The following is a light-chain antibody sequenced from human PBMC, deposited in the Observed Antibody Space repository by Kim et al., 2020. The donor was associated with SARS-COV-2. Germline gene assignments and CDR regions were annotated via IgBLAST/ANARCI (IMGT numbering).Light chain of an antibody. CDR1: QSISTN. Sequence: EIVMTQSPATLSVSPGERATLSCRASQSISTNLAWYQHKPGHPPRLLIYGASTRATGIPARFSGSGSGTDFTLTVSSLQSEDFAVYYCQQYNDWPPGDTFGQGTKLEMK. V-gene: IGKV3-15*01. CDR3: QQYNDWPPGDT. J-gene: IGKJ2*01. CDR2: GAS.